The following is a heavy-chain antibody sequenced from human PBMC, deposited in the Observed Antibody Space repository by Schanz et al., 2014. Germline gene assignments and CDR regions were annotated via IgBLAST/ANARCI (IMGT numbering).Heavy chain of an antibody. CDR3: AKDGRLPYYGTGSDFDY. D-gene: IGHD3-22*01. CDR2: ISGSSSTK. CDR1: GITFSGYS. Sequence: EVQLLESGGTVVQPGGSLRVSCAASGITFSGYSMNWVRQAPGKGLEWVSYISGSSSTKYYADSVKGRFTISRDNSNNTVCLQMNSLRAEDTAVYYCAKDGRLPYYGTGSDFDYWGQGTLVAVSS. J-gene: IGHJ4*02. V-gene: IGHV3-48*01.